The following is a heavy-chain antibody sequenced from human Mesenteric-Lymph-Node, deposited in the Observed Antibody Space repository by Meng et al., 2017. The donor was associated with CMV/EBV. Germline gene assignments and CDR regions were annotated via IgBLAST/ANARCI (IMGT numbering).Heavy chain of an antibody. V-gene: IGHV1-2*02. J-gene: IGHJ6*02. CDR3: AHQVSSGWYPNYYYYGMDV. CDR1: GYTFTGYY. D-gene: IGHD6-19*01. CDR2: INPNSGGT. Sequence: ASVKVSCKASGYTFTGYYMHWLRQAPGQGLEWMGWINPNSGGTNYAQKFQGRVTMTRDTSISTAYMELSRLRSDDTAVYYCAHQVSSGWYPNYYYYGMDVWGQGTTVTVSS.